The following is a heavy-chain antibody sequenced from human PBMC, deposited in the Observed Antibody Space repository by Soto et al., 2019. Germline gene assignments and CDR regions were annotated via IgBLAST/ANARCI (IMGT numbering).Heavy chain of an antibody. CDR3: LYSSGWYYFDH. J-gene: IGHJ4*02. CDR2: IYYSGSA. V-gene: IGHV4-39*01. CDR1: GGSIRSSSFY. Sequence: SETLSLTCTVSGGSIRSSSFYWGWIRQPPGKGLDWIGTIYYSGSAYYNPSLKSRVTISVDTSKNQFSLKLRSVTAADTAVYYCLYSSGWYYFDHWGQGTLVTVSS. D-gene: IGHD6-19*01.